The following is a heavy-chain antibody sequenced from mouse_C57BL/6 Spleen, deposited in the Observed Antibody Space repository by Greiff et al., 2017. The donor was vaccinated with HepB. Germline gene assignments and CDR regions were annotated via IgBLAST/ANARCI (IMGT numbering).Heavy chain of an antibody. CDR3: ARMRVLYYYAMDY. J-gene: IGHJ4*01. D-gene: IGHD1-1*02. Sequence: EVQLQQSGPELVKPGASVKIPCKASGYTFTDYNMDWVKQSHGKSLEWIGDINPNNGGTIYNQKFKGKATLTVEKSSSTAYMELRSLTSEDTAVYYCARMRVLYYYAMDYWGQGTSVTVSS. CDR1: GYTFTDYN. CDR2: INPNNGGT. V-gene: IGHV1-18*01.